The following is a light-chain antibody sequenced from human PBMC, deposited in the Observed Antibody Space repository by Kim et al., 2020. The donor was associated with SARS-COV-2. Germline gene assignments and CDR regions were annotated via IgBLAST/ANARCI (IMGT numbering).Light chain of an antibody. CDR2: QDD. V-gene: IGLV3-1*01. Sequence: SYELTQPPSVSVSPGQTASITCSGDKLGDKYPYWYQQKPGQSPVVVIYQDDKRPSGIPERFSGSNSGNTATLTISGTQSADEADYYCQAWDSAVVFGGGT. CDR1: KLGDKY. CDR3: QAWDSAVV. J-gene: IGLJ2*01.